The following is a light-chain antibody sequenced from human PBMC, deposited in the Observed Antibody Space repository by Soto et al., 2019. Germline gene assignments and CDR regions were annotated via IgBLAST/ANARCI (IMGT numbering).Light chain of an antibody. V-gene: IGLV2-14*01. Sequence: QSALTQPASVSGSPGQSITISCTGTSSDVGGYNYVSWFQQHPGKAPKLMIYVVSNRPSGISNRFSGSKSGNTASLTISGLQAEDEADYYCSSYTTSSSWVFGGRTKVTVL. CDR3: SSYTTSSSWV. CDR2: VVS. CDR1: SSDVGGYNY. J-gene: IGLJ3*02.